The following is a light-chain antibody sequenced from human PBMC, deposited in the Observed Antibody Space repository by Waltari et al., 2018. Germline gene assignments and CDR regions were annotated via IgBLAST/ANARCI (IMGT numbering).Light chain of an antibody. V-gene: IGLV1-40*01. J-gene: IGLJ1*01. CDR2: GNT. Sequence: QSVLTQPPSVSGAPGQRVTVSCTGSSPNLGADYDIHWYPQLPGSAPKLLIYGNTDRPSGVPDRFSVSKSATSASLAITGLQAGDEADYYCQSYDSSLSGFVFGTGTTVTVL. CDR1: SPNLGADYD. CDR3: QSYDSSLSGFV.